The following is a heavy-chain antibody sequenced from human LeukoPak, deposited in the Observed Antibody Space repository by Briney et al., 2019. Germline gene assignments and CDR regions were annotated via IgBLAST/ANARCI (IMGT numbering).Heavy chain of an antibody. Sequence: PGGPLRLSCAASGFTFSSYGMHWVRQAPGKGLEWVAVISYDGSNKYYADSVKGRFTISRDNSKNTLYLQMNSLRAEDTAVYYCASRIAAAGFDYWGQGTLVTVSS. J-gene: IGHJ4*02. V-gene: IGHV3-30*03. D-gene: IGHD6-13*01. CDR1: GFTFSSYG. CDR2: ISYDGSNK. CDR3: ASRIAAAGFDY.